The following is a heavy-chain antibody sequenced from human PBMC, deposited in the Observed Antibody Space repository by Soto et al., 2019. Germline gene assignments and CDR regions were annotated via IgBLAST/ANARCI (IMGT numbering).Heavy chain of an antibody. Sequence: PSETLSLTCAVYGGSFSGYYWSWIRQPPGKGLEWIGEINHSGSTNYNPSLKSRVTISVDTSKNQFSLKLSSVTAADTAVYYCARHLLRFLEWSQQDYYYYMDVWGKGTTVTVSS. J-gene: IGHJ6*03. V-gene: IGHV4-34*01. CDR3: ARHLLRFLEWSQQDYYYYMDV. CDR2: INHSGST. D-gene: IGHD3-3*01. CDR1: GGSFSGYY.